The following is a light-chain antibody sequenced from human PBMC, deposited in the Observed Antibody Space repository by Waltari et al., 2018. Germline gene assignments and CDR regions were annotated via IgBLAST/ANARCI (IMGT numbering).Light chain of an antibody. CDR3: QACDSASAVV. V-gene: IGLV3-1*01. Sequence: SDELTQPPSLSVSPGQTASIPCSGDKLETKYVGWYQQRPGHSPLLVIYQDSRRPSGIPERFSGSNSGNTATLTVSGTQAMDEADYYCQACDSASAVVFGGGTKLIVL. CDR2: QDS. CDR1: KLETKY. J-gene: IGLJ2*01.